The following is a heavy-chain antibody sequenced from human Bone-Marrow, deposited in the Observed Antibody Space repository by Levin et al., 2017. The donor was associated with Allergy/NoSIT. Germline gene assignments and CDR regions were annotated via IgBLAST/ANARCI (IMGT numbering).Heavy chain of an antibody. CDR1: GGSISSGDYY. V-gene: IGHV4-30-4*01. D-gene: IGHD1-26*01. Sequence: SSETLSLTCTVSGGSISSGDYYWSWIRQPPGKGLEWIGYIYYSGSTYYNPSLKSRVTISVDTSKNQFSLKLSSVTAADTAVYYCARGSGSYSGDFDYWGQGTLVTVSS. CDR2: IYYSGST. CDR3: ARGSGSYSGDFDY. J-gene: IGHJ4*02.